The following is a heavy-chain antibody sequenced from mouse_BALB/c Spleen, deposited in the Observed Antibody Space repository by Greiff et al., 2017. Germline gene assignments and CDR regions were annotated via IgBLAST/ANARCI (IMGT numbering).Heavy chain of an antibody. CDR1: GYSFTSYW. D-gene: IGHD3-2*02. CDR2: IDPSDSET. V-gene: IGHV1S126*01. CDR3: ARSGPYYFDY. J-gene: IGHJ2*01. Sequence: QVQLQQSGPQLVRPGASVKISCKASGYSFTSYWMHWVKQRPGQGLEWIGMIDPSDSETRLNQKFKDKATLTVDKSSSTAYMQLSSPTSEDSAVYYCARSGPYYFDYWGQGTTLTVSS.